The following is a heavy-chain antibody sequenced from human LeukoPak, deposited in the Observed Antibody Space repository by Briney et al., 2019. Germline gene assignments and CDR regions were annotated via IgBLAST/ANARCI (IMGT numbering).Heavy chain of an antibody. CDR3: ARVGGPGAFDV. V-gene: IGHV3-64*01. CDR2: ITNDGGTT. D-gene: IGHD2-15*01. CDR1: GFSFSGYA. Sequence: GGSLRLSCVASGFSFSGYAMHWVRQAPGKGLEYVSAITNDGGTTYYANSVKGRFTISRDNSKNTLYLQMGSLRAEDMAVYYCARVGGPGAFDVRGQGTMVPVSS. J-gene: IGHJ3*01.